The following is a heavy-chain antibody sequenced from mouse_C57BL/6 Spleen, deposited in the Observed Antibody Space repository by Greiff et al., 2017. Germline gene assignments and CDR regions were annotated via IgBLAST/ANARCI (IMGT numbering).Heavy chain of an antibody. J-gene: IGHJ4*01. CDR1: GYSFTDYN. Sequence: VQLKESGPELVKPGASVKISCKASGYSFTDYNMNWVKQSNGKSLEWIGVINPNYGTTSYNQKFKGKATLTVDQSSSTAYMQLNSLTSEDSAVYYCARAHYYGSSYENAMDYWGQGTSVTVSS. CDR2: INPNYGTT. D-gene: IGHD1-1*01. CDR3: ARAHYYGSSYENAMDY. V-gene: IGHV1-39*01.